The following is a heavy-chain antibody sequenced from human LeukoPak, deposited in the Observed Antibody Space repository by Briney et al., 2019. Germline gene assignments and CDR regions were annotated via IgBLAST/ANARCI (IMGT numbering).Heavy chain of an antibody. CDR3: ARDQGIAARPMDY. CDR1: GFTFSTFG. CDR2: LSSSSSFI. V-gene: IGHV3-21*01. J-gene: IGHJ4*02. D-gene: IGHD6-6*01. Sequence: GGSLRLSCAASGFTFSTFGMNWVRQAPGKGLEWLSSLSSSSSFIYYADSVKGRFTISRDNAKNSLYLQMNSLRAEDTALYYCARDQGIAARPMDYWGQGTLVTVSS.